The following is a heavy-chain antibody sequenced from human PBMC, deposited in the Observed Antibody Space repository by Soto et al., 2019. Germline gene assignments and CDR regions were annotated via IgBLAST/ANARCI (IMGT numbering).Heavy chain of an antibody. J-gene: IGHJ4*02. CDR2: IGTGNGNT. CDR3: ARGDDSSGYSSFDY. D-gene: IGHD3-22*01. CDR1: GYTFTRNA. V-gene: IGHV1-3*04. Sequence: VASVKVSCKASGYTFTRNAMHWARQAPGQRLEWMGWIGTGNGNTKYSQRFQGRVTFTRDTSASTVYMELSSLRSEDTAVYYCARGDDSSGYSSFDYWGQGTLVNVSS.